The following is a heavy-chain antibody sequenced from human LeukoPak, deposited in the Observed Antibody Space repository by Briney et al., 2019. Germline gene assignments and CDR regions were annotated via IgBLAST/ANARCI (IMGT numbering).Heavy chain of an antibody. CDR2: IYYSGST. V-gene: IGHV4-59*01. CDR1: GGSISSYY. Sequence: KASETLSLTRTVSGGSISSYYWSWIRQPPGKGLEWIGYIYYSGSTNYNPSLKSRVTMSVDTSKNQFSLKPSSVTAADTAVYYCARGRGYAFDIWGQGTMVTVSS. CDR3: ARGRGYAFDI. J-gene: IGHJ3*02. D-gene: IGHD1-26*01.